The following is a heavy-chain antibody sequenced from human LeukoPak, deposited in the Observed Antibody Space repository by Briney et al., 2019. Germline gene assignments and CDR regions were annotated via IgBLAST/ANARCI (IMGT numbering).Heavy chain of an antibody. J-gene: IGHJ4*02. CDR3: AKDRRSRGVIIPDGIDY. D-gene: IGHD3-10*01. CDR1: GFTFSSYG. V-gene: IGHV3-30*18. Sequence: GGSLRLSCAASGFTFSSYGMRWVRQAPGKGLEWVAVISYDGSNKYYADSVKGRFTISRDNSKNTLYLQMNSLRAEDTAVYYCAKDRRSRGVIIPDGIDYWGQGTLVTVSS. CDR2: ISYDGSNK.